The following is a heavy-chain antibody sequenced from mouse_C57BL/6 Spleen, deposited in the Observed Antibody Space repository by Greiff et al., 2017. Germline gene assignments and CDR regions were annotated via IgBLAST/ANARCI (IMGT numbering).Heavy chain of an antibody. CDR2: IDPSDSET. J-gene: IGHJ4*01. Sequence: QVQLQQPGAELVRPGSSVKLSCKASGYTFTSYWMHWVKQRPIQGLEWIGNIDPSDSETHYNQKFKDKATLTVDKSSSTAYMQLSSLTSEDSAVYYCALLGGGYYAMDYWGQGTSVTVSS. CDR1: GYTFTSYW. V-gene: IGHV1-52*01. CDR3: ALLGGGYYAMDY. D-gene: IGHD3-3*01.